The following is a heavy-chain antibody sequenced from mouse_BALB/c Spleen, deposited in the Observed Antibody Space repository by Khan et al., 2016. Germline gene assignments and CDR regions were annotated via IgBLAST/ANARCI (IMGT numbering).Heavy chain of an antibody. CDR1: GFTFSDYY. CDR2: ISDGGSYT. Sequence: EVELVESGGGLVKPGGSLKLSCAASGFTFSDYYMYWVRQTPEKRLEWVATISDGGSYTYYPDSVKGRFTISRDNATNNLYLQISSLKSEDTAMYYCARDLNWYFEVWGAGTTVTVSS. J-gene: IGHJ1*01. V-gene: IGHV5-4*02. CDR3: ARDLNWYFEV.